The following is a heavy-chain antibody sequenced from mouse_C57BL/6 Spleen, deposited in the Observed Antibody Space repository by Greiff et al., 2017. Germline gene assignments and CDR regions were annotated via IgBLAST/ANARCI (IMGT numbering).Heavy chain of an antibody. CDR3: ARVGGFAY. J-gene: IGHJ3*01. V-gene: IGHV1-82*01. CDR2: FYPGDGDT. CDR1: GYAFSSSW. Sequence: QVHVKQSGPELVKPGASVKISCKASGYAFSSSWMNWVKQRPGKGLEWIGRFYPGDGDTNYNGKFKGKATLTADKSSSTAYMQLSSLTSEDSAVYFCARVGGFAYWGQGTLVTVSA.